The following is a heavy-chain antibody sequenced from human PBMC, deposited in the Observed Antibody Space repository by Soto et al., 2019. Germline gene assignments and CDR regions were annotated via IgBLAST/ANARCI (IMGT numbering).Heavy chain of an antibody. CDR2: IGTAGDT. V-gene: IGHV3-13*04. J-gene: IGHJ4*02. D-gene: IGHD2-15*01. CDR1: GFTFSTYD. Sequence: PGGSLRLSCAASGFTFSTYDMHWVRQATGKGLEWVSAIGTAGDTYYSGSVKGRFTISRENARNSLYLQMNSLRAGDTAVYYCARGFCSGASCYSLVHWGQGTLVTVSS. CDR3: ARGFCSGASCYSLVH.